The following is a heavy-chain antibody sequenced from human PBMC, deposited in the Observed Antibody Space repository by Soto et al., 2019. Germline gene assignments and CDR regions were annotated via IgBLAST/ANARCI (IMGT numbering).Heavy chain of an antibody. CDR2: IIPIFGTA. CDR1: GGTFSSYA. D-gene: IGHD2-2*01. V-gene: IGHV1-69*01. J-gene: IGHJ6*02. CDR3: ARDPIVVVPAAPDYYYYYGMDV. Sequence: QVQLVQTGAEVKKPGSSVKVSCKASGGTFSSYAISWVRQAPGQGLEWMGGIIPIFGTANYAQKFQGRVTITADESTSTAYMELSSLRSEDTAVYYCARDPIVVVPAAPDYYYYYGMDVWGQGTTVTVSS.